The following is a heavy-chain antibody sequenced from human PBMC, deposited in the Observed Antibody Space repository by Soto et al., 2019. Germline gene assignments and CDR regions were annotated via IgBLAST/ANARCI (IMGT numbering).Heavy chain of an antibody. D-gene: IGHD2-2*01. V-gene: IGHV4-31*03. CDR3: ARGGYCGRHSCYWIDP. J-gene: IGHJ5*02. CDR1: GDSISSGGYY. CDR2: IYYSGGT. Sequence: SETLSLTCSVSGDSISSGGYYWSWIRQHPGKGLEWIGSIYYSGGTFYNPSLKSRLGISVDTSKNHFSLRLTSVTAADTAVYFCARGGYCGRHSCYWIDPWGQGTLVTVSS.